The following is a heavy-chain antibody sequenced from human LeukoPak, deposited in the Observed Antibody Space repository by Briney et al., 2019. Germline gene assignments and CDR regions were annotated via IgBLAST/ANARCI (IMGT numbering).Heavy chain of an antibody. D-gene: IGHD3-22*01. V-gene: IGHV3-30*02. Sequence: GGSLRLSCAASGFTFSSYGMHWVRQAPGKGLERVAFIRYDGSNKYYADFVKGRFTISRDNSKNTLYLQMNSLRAEDTAVYYCAKGYYYDSSGYFDYWGQGTLVTVSS. CDR3: AKGYYYDSSGYFDY. J-gene: IGHJ4*02. CDR1: GFTFSSYG. CDR2: IRYDGSNK.